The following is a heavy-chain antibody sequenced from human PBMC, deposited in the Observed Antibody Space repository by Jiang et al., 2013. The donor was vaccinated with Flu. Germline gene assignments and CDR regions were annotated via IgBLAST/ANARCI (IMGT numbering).Heavy chain of an antibody. Sequence: YSFTSYWIGWVRQMPGKGLEWMGIIYPGDSDTRYSPSFQGQVTISADKSISTAYLQWSSLKASDTAMYYCARLGYNWNSHFDYWGQGTLVTVSS. CDR1: YSFTSYW. J-gene: IGHJ4*02. D-gene: IGHD1-7*01. V-gene: IGHV5-51*01. CDR2: IYPGDSDT. CDR3: ARLGYNWNSHFDY.